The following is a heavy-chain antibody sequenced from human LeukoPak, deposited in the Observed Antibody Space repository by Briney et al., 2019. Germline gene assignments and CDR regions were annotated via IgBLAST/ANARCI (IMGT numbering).Heavy chain of an antibody. V-gene: IGHV3-33*01. CDR1: GFTFSSYG. Sequence: GGSLRLSCAASGFTFSSYGMHWVRQAPGKRLEWVAIIWYDGSNKYYADSVKGRFTISRDNSKNTLYLQMNSLRAEDTAVYYCARDQDLNWGQGTLVTVSS. J-gene: IGHJ4*02. CDR2: IWYDGSNK. CDR3: ARDQDLN.